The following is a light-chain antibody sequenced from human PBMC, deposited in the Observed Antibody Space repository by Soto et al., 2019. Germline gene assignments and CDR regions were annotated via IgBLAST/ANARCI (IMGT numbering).Light chain of an antibody. CDR3: QQRSNWPST. V-gene: IGKV3-11*01. Sequence: EIVLTQSPVTLSLSPGERATLSCRASQSVSSYLAWYQKKPGQAPRLLIYDASNRATGIPARFSGSGSGTDFTLTISSLAPEDFAVYYCQQRSNWPSTLGGGTKVEIK. CDR1: QSVSSY. J-gene: IGKJ4*01. CDR2: DAS.